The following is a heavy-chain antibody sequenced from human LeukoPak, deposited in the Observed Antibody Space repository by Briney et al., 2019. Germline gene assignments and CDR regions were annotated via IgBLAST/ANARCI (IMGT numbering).Heavy chain of an antibody. CDR1: GFPFSNYA. J-gene: IGHJ4*02. Sequence: GGSLRLSCAASGFPFSNYAMTWVRQAPGRGLEWVSVVSGGGTATYYADSVKGRLTISRDNSKNTLYLQMNSLRADDTAIYYCVKGGRTNSPLDYWGQGTLVTVSS. CDR2: VSGGGTAT. CDR3: VKGGRTNSPLDY. V-gene: IGHV3-23*01. D-gene: IGHD1-14*01.